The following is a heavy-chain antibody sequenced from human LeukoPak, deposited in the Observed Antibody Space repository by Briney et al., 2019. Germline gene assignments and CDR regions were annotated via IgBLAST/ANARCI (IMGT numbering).Heavy chain of an antibody. CDR3: ARGAGYSYGNFDY. D-gene: IGHD5-18*01. V-gene: IGHV4-38-2*01. Sequence: PSQTLSLTCAVSGYSISSGYYWAWIRQPPGKGLRGIGTITHSGSTYFTPSLKSRVTVSVDTSKNQFSLRLSSLPAPAPPGYSCARGAGYSYGNFDYWGQGTLVTVSS. CDR1: GYSISSGYY. CDR2: ITHSGST. J-gene: IGHJ4*02.